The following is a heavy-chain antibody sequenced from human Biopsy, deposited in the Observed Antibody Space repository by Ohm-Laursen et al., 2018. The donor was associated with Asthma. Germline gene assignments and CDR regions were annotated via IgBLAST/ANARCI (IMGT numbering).Heavy chain of an antibody. CDR2: TTWNSGSR. J-gene: IGHJ6*02. CDR1: GFNFDDFA. Sequence: SLRLSCTASGFNFDDFAMHWVRQAPGKGLEWVAATTWNSGSRVYAVSVKGRFTISRDNAQNSPYLHMNGLKPEDTAVYYCAKPLNTYNFYAYDVWGQGTTVGVSS. V-gene: IGHV3-9*01. D-gene: IGHD5/OR15-5a*01. CDR3: AKPLNTYNFYAYDV.